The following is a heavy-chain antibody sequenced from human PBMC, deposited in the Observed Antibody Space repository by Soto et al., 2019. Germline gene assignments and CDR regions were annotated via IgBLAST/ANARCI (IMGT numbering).Heavy chain of an antibody. CDR2: IYPGDSDT. CDR3: AASIFYYGMDV. J-gene: IGHJ6*02. V-gene: IGHV5-51*01. CDR1: GYTFTNYL. Sequence: GESLNISCKGSGYTFTNYLIGWVRQMPGKGPEWMGIIYPGDSDTKYNPSFQGQVTISADKSITTTYLQWSSLKASDTAIYYCAASIFYYGMDVWGQGTTVT.